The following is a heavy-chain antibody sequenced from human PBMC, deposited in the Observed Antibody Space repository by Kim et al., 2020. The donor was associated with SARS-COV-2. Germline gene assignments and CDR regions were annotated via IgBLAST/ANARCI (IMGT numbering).Heavy chain of an antibody. CDR3: ARDGFFDGSGSSFDY. V-gene: IGHV3-7*01. J-gene: IGHJ4*02. D-gene: IGHD3-10*01. Sequence: GPVKGRFTLSRDNAKTSLDLQMNTLRAEDTAVYYCARDGFFDGSGSSFDYWGPGTLVTVSS.